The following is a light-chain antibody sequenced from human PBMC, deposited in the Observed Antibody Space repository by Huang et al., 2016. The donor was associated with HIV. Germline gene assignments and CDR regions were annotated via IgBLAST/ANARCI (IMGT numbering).Light chain of an antibody. CDR1: QSVTNN. J-gene: IGKJ2*01. Sequence: ELVMTQSPATLSVSPGERATLSCRASQSVTNNLAWYQQKPGQAPRLLIYGASTRATAVADRCSGSGSGREFTPTISGMQSEESAVYYCQQYYNWPPFTFGQGTKLEIK. V-gene: IGKV3-15*01. CDR2: GAS. CDR3: QQYYNWPPFT.